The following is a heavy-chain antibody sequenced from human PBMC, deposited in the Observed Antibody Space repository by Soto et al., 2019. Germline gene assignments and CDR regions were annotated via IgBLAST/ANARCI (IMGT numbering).Heavy chain of an antibody. J-gene: IGHJ6*02. CDR3: ARSQGSSTSLEIYYYYYYGMDV. CDR2: IIPNSGTA. CDR1: GGTFSSYA. Sequence: QVQLVQSGAEVKKPGSSVKVSCKASGGTFSSYAISWVRQAPGQGLEWMGGIIPNSGTANYAQKFQGRVTITADESTSTAYMELSSLRSEDTAVYYCARSQGSSTSLEIYYYYYYGMDVWDQGTTVTVSS. V-gene: IGHV1-69*01. D-gene: IGHD2-2*01.